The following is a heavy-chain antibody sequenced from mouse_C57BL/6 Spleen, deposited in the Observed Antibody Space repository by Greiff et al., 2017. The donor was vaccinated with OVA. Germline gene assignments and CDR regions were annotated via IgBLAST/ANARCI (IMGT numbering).Heavy chain of an antibody. V-gene: IGHV1-82*01. CDR3: AGDSSGYAMDY. CDR1: GYAFSSSW. D-gene: IGHD3-2*02. J-gene: IGHJ4*01. Sequence: QVTLKVSGPELVKPGASVKISCKASGYAFSSSWMNWVKQRPGKGLEWIGRIYPGDGDTNYNGKFKGKATLTADKSSSTAYMQLSSLTSEDSAVYFCAGDSSGYAMDYWGQGTSVTVSS. CDR2: IYPGDGDT.